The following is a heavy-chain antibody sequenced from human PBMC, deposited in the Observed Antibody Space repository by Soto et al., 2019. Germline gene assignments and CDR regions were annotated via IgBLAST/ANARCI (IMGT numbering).Heavy chain of an antibody. Sequence: QVQLVESGGGLVKPGGSPRLSCAASGFAFSEYYMSWIRQAPGKGLQWVSYISSRGTLSDYADPVKGRFTISRDNAQKSLYLEMDSLRDEDTAVYYCARLGGEYSRKWYWFDSWGQGTQVTVSS. CDR2: ISSRGTLS. V-gene: IGHV3-11*01. D-gene: IGHD1-26*01. CDR3: ARLGGEYSRKWYWFDS. CDR1: GFAFSEYY. J-gene: IGHJ5*01.